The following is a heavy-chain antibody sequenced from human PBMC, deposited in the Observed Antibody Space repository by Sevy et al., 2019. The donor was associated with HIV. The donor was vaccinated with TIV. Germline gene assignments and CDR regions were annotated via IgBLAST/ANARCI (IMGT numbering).Heavy chain of an antibody. J-gene: IGHJ4*02. CDR3: ATGGGRTSCYDY. CDR1: GYTLTELS. D-gene: IGHD2-2*01. Sequence: ASMKVSCKVSGYTLTELSMHWVRQAPGKGLEWMGGFDPEDGETIYAQKFQGRVTMTEDTSTDTAYMELSSLRSEDTAVYYCATGGGRTSCYDYWGQGTLVTVSS. CDR2: FDPEDGET. V-gene: IGHV1-24*01.